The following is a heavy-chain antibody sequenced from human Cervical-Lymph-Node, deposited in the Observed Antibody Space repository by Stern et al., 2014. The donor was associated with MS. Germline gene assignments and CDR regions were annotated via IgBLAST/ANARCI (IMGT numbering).Heavy chain of an antibody. CDR1: GFTFSNAW. CDR3: ATVGP. Sequence: EVQLVESGGGLVKTGGALRISWAASGFTFSNAWMTWVRQAPGKVLELVVRMKSQADGGSPDYSAPVKGRFIISRDDSKNTLYLQMNSLKTEDTAVYYCATVGPWGQGTLVILSS. V-gene: IGHV3-15*01. CDR2: MKSQADGGSP. J-gene: IGHJ5*02.